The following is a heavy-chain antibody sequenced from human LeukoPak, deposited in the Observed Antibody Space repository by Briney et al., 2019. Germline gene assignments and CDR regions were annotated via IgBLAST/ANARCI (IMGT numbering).Heavy chain of an antibody. J-gene: IGHJ1*01. CDR2: ISWDGGST. V-gene: IGHV3-43*01. CDR3: AKEGEGYGDYVLQH. D-gene: IGHD4-17*01. CDR1: GFTFDDYT. Sequence: AGGSLRLSCAASGFTFDDYTMHWVRQAPGKGLEWVSLISWDGGSTYYADSVKGRFTISRDNSKNSLYLQMNSLRTEDTALYYCAKEGEGYGDYVLQHWGQGTLVTVSS.